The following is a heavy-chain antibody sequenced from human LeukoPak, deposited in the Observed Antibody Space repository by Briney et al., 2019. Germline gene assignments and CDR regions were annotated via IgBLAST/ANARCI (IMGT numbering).Heavy chain of an antibody. V-gene: IGHV4-59*08. CDR3: ARHDGGWYYYGMDV. CDR1: GGSISSYY. Sequence: SETLSLTCTVSGGSISSYYWSWIRQPPGKGLEWIGYIYYSGSTNYNPSLKSRVTISVDTSKNQFSLKLSSVTAADTAVYYCARHDGGWYYYGMDVWGQGTLVTVSS. CDR2: IYYSGST. J-gene: IGHJ6*02. D-gene: IGHD6-19*01.